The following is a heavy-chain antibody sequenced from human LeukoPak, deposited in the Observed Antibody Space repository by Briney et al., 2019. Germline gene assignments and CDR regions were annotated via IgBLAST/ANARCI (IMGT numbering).Heavy chain of an antibody. CDR2: IEQDANEI. Sequence: GGSLRLSCAASGFRFGSYWLSWVRQAPGKGLQWVANIEQDANEIYYVESVKGRFTISRDNAKNSLYLHMNSLRADDTATCYCARIRAGGADFWGQGTLVTVSS. V-gene: IGHV3-7*05. J-gene: IGHJ4*02. CDR3: ARIRAGGADF. CDR1: GFRFGSYW. D-gene: IGHD3-10*01.